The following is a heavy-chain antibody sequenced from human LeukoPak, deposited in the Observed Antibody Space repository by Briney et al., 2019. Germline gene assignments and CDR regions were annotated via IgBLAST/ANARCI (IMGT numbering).Heavy chain of an antibody. CDR3: ARGESGSGWYWGRHDAFDI. J-gene: IGHJ3*02. D-gene: IGHD6-19*01. CDR2: IYYSGST. V-gene: IGHV4-39*07. Sequence: SENLSLTCTVSGGSISSSSYYWGWIRQPPGKGLEWIGSIYYSGSTYYNPSLKSRVTISVDTSKNQFSLKLSSVTAADTAVYYCARGESGSGWYWGRHDAFDIWGQGTMVTVSS. CDR1: GGSISSSSYY.